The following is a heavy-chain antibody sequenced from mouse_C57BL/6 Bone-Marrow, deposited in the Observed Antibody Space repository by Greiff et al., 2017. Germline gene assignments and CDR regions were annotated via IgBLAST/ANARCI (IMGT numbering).Heavy chain of an antibody. Sequence: QVQLQQPGAELVKPGASVKLSCKASGYTFTSYWMHWVKQRPGQGLEWIGMIHPNSGSTNYNEKFKSKATLTVDKSSSTAYMQLSSLTSEDSAVYYCARITTVVATNYFDYWGQGTTLTVSS. CDR1: GYTFTSYW. CDR3: ARITTVVATNYFDY. D-gene: IGHD1-1*01. V-gene: IGHV1-64*01. J-gene: IGHJ2*01. CDR2: IHPNSGST.